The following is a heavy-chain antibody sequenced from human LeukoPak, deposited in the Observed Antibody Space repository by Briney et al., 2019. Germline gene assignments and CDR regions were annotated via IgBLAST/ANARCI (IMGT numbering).Heavy chain of an antibody. V-gene: IGHV3-21*01. CDR1: AFTFINYG. CDR2: ISSSSTYI. Sequence: GGSLLLSCAASAFTFINYGMNWVRQAPPKGLEWVSSISSSSTYIYYTPSLKGRFTISRDKAKYSLYLKMSSLRAEDTAVYYCAKDSRGLDVWGQGTTVTVSS. CDR3: AKDSRGLDV. J-gene: IGHJ6*02.